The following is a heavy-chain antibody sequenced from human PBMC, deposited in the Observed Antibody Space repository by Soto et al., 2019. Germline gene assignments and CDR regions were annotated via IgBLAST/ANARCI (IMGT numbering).Heavy chain of an antibody. J-gene: IGHJ5*02. Sequence: PGESLKISCKGSGYSFTSYWIGWVRQIPGKGLEWMGIIYPGDSDTRYSPSFQGQVTISADKSISTAYLQWSSLKASGTAMYYCARRIGIATNWYDPWGQGTLGTDSS. V-gene: IGHV5-51*01. CDR2: IYPGDSDT. D-gene: IGHD6-13*01. CDR1: GYSFTSYW. CDR3: ARRIGIATNWYDP.